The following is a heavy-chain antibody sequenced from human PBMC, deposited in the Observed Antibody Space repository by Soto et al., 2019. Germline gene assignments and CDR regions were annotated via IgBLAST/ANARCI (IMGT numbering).Heavy chain of an antibody. CDR2: MYHTGST. CDR3: ARSSRYQYDSSEGNFDY. V-gene: IGHV4-4*02. Sequence: QVQLQESGPGLVKPSGTLSLTCAVSGVSISSNNWWSWVRQPPGKGLEWIGEMYHTGSTNYNPSPKSRITISVDKSKNHFSLELNSVPAADTAVYYCARSSRYQYDSSEGNFDYWGQGTLVTVSS. D-gene: IGHD3-22*01. J-gene: IGHJ4*02. CDR1: GVSISSNNW.